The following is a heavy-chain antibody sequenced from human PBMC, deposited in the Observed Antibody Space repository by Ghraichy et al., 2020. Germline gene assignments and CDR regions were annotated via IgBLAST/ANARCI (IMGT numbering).Heavy chain of an antibody. D-gene: IGHD6-19*01. J-gene: IGHJ4*02. V-gene: IGHV5-51*01. Sequence: GESLNISCKGSGYSFTSYWIGWVRQMPGKGLEWMGIIYPGDSDTRYSPSFQGQVTISADKSISTAYLQWSSLKASDTAMYYCARQGSSGWYTQPFDYWGQGTLVTVSS. CDR1: GYSFTSYW. CDR2: IYPGDSDT. CDR3: ARQGSSGWYTQPFDY.